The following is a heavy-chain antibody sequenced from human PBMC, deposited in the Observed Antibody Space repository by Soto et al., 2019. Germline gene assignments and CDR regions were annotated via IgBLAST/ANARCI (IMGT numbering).Heavy chain of an antibody. CDR2: IYYSGST. J-gene: IGHJ5*02. CDR1: GCSISSGGYY. Sequence: SETLSLTCTVSGCSISSGGYYWSWIRQHPGKGLEWIGYIYYSGSTYYNPSLKSRVTISVDTSKNQFSLKLSSVTAADTAVYYCAREKEYSSSFDPWGQGTQVTVSS. V-gene: IGHV4-31*03. CDR3: AREKEYSSSFDP. D-gene: IGHD6-6*01.